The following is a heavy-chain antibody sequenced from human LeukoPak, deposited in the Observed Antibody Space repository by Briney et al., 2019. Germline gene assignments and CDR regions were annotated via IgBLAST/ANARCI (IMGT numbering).Heavy chain of an antibody. J-gene: IGHJ4*02. V-gene: IGHV1-46*01. CDR3: ARRGPLVVVTAIRPFDY. Sequence: ASVKVSCKASGYTFTSYYMHWVRQAPGQGLEWMGIINPSGGSTSYAQKFQGRVTMTRDTSTSTVYMELSSLRSEDTAVYYCARRGPLVVVTAIRPFDYWGQGTLVTVSS. CDR1: GYTFTSYY. CDR2: INPSGGST. D-gene: IGHD2-21*02.